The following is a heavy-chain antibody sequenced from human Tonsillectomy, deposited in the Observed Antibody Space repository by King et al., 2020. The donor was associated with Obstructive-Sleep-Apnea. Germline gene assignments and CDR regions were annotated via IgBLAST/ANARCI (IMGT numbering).Heavy chain of an antibody. CDR2: IYPGDSDT. CDR3: ARHLGGYNSPYYFDY. J-gene: IGHJ4*02. D-gene: IGHD5-24*01. CDR1: GYSFTNYW. Sequence: QLVQSGAEVKKPGESLEISCKGSGYSFTNYWIGWVRQMPGKGLEWMGIIYPGDSDTRYSPSFQGQVTISADKSISTAYLQWSSLKASDTAMYYCARHLGGYNSPYYFDYWGQGTLVTVSS. V-gene: IGHV5-51*01.